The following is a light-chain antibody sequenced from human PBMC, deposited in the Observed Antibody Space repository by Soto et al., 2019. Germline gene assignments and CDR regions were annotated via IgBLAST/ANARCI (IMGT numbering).Light chain of an antibody. CDR3: QKRSKWLLT. Sequence: EIVLTQSPATLSLSPGERATLSCRASQSVSSYLAWYQQKPGQAPSLLIYDASNRATGIPARFSGRGSGTDFTLTISSLEPEDFGVYCYQKRSKWLLTFGGGTKVEIK. J-gene: IGKJ4*01. CDR1: QSVSSY. V-gene: IGKV3-11*01. CDR2: DAS.